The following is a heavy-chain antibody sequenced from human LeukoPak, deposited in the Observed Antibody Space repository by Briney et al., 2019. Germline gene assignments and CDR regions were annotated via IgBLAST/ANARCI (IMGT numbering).Heavy chain of an antibody. D-gene: IGHD6-19*01. V-gene: IGHV1-18*01. CDR2: ISAYNGNT. CDR1: GYTFTSYG. J-gene: IGHJ4*02. CDR3: ARLVAGTYFDY. Sequence: ASVNVSCTTSGYTFTSYGVSWVRQAPGQGLEWMGWISAYNGNTNYAQKLQGRVTMTTDTSTSTAYMDLRSLRSDDTAVYYCARLVAGTYFDYWGQGTLVTDSS.